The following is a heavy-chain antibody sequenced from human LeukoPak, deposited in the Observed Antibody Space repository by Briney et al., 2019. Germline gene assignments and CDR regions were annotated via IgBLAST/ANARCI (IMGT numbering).Heavy chain of an antibody. Sequence: GGSLRLSCAASGFTFSTYAMHWVRQAPGKGLEWVAVISFDGSNKYYADSVKGRFTISRDNSKNTLYLQMNSLRAEDTAVYYCAKQDPRVRGGWTEEGAYYFDYWGQGTLVTVSS. V-gene: IGHV3-30-3*02. D-gene: IGHD6-19*01. CDR2: ISFDGSNK. CDR3: AKQDPRVRGGWTEEGAYYFDY. CDR1: GFTFSTYA. J-gene: IGHJ4*02.